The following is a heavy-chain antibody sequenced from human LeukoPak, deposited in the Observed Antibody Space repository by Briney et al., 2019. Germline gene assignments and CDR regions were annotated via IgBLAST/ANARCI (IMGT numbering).Heavy chain of an antibody. V-gene: IGHV1-18*01. D-gene: IGHD1-26*01. CDR3: ARDTVPTENWFDP. J-gene: IGHJ5*02. CDR2: ISAYNGNT. CDR1: RYTLTSYG. Sequence: ASATVSRMASRYTLTSYGISWVRPAPGQGLAWMGWISAYNGNTNYAQKLQGRVTMTTDTSTSPAYMELRSLRSDDTAVYYCARDTVPTENWFDPWGEGTLVTVSS.